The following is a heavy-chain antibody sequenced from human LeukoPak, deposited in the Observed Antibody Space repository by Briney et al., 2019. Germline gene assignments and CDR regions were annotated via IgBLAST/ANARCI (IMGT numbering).Heavy chain of an antibody. CDR2: INPNSGGT. Sequence: ASVKVSCKASGYTFTGYNMHWVRQAPGQGLEWMGWINPNSGGTNYAHKFQGRVTMTRDTSISTAYMELSSLRSDDTAMYYCARDMTMAGEVPQYWGQGTLVTVSS. CDR3: ARDMTMAGEVPQY. D-gene: IGHD6-19*01. V-gene: IGHV1-2*07. CDR1: GYTFTGYN. J-gene: IGHJ4*02.